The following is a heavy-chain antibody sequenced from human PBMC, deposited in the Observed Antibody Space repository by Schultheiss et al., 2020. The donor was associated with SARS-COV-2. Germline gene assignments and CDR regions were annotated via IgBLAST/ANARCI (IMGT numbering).Heavy chain of an antibody. D-gene: IGHD6-13*01. Sequence: GGSLRLSCAASGFTFSSYAMSWVRQAPGKGLEWVSAISGSGGSTYYADSVKGRFTISRDNAKNSLYLQMNSLRAEDTAVYYCARSADIAAAAPDYWGQGTLVTVSS. CDR3: ARSADIAAAAPDY. CDR2: ISGSGGST. V-gene: IGHV3-23*01. CDR1: GFTFSSYA. J-gene: IGHJ4*02.